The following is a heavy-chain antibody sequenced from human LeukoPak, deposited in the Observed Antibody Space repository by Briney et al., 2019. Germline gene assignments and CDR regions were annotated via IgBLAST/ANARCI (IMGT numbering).Heavy chain of an antibody. V-gene: IGHV4-34*01. CDR3: ASGNDYPYYYYYMDV. CDR1: GGSFSGYY. Sequence: PSETLSLTCAVYGGSFSGYYWSWIRQPPEKGLEWIGEINHSGSTNYNPSLKSRVTISVDTSKNQFSLKLSSVTAADTAVYYCASGNDYPYYYYYMDVWGKGTTVTVSS. D-gene: IGHD4-11*01. J-gene: IGHJ6*03. CDR2: INHSGST.